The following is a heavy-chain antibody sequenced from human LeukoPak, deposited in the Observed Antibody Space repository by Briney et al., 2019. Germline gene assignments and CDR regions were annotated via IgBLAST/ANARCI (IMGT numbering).Heavy chain of an antibody. V-gene: IGHV4-59*01. CDR3: ARWDSSGYYPQGWYFDL. D-gene: IGHD3-22*01. J-gene: IGHJ2*01. CDR1: GGSISGYY. CDR2: ISYSGST. Sequence: PSETLSLTCTVSGGSISGYYWSWIRQSPGRGPECIGYISYSGSTNYNPSLNGRATISLDTSRSQFSLRLSSVTAADTAVYYCARWDSSGYYPQGWYFDLWGRGTLVTVSS.